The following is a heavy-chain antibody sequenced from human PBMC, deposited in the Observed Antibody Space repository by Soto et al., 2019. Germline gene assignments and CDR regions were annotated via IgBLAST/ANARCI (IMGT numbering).Heavy chain of an antibody. CDR1: GGSISSGGYY. J-gene: IGHJ4*02. CDR2: IYYSGST. D-gene: IGHD6-13*01. Sequence: SETLSLTCTVSGGSISSGGYYWSWIRQHPGEGLEWIGYIYYSGSTYYNPSLKSPVTISVDTSKNQFSLKLSSVTAADTAVYYCARVSEYSSSWNYYFDYWGQGTLVTVSS. V-gene: IGHV4-31*01. CDR3: ARVSEYSSSWNYYFDY.